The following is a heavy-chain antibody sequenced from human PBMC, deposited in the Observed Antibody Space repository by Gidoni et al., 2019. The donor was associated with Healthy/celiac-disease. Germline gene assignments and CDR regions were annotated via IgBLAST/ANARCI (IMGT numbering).Heavy chain of an antibody. Sequence: QVQLVESGGGVVQPGRSLRLSCAASGFTFSRYAMPWVRQAPGKGLEWVAVISYDGSNKYYADSVKGRFTISRDNSKNTLYLQMNSLRAEDTAVYYCARDRVVVVTARLSYYYGMDVWGQGTTVTVSS. CDR3: ARDRVVVVTARLSYYYGMDV. CDR2: ISYDGSNK. V-gene: IGHV3-30-3*01. D-gene: IGHD2-21*02. CDR1: GFTFSRYA. J-gene: IGHJ6*02.